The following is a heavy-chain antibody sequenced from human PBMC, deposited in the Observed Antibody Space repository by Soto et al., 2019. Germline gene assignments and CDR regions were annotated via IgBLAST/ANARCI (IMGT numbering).Heavy chain of an antibody. J-gene: IGHJ4*02. D-gene: IGHD2-21*01. CDR1: GFTFSSYA. CDR3: ARHRGGGGYFGYFDY. CDR2: ISYDGSRK. Sequence: QVQLVESGGGVVQPGRSLRLSCGASGFTFSSYAMHWVRQAPGQGLEWVAVISYDGSRKNYVDSMKGRFTISRDNSKNTVYRQMNSLRAEDTALYYCARHRGGGGYFGYFDYWGQGTLVTVSS. V-gene: IGHV3-30-3*01.